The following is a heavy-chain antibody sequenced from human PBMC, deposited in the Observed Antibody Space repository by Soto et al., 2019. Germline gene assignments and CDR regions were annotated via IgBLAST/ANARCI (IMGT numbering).Heavy chain of an antibody. D-gene: IGHD6-19*01. CDR2: IYPGDSDT. CDR3: ARPAVAGRYYYYGMDV. V-gene: IGHV5-51*01. CDR1: GYSFTSYW. J-gene: IGHJ6*02. Sequence: PGESLKISCKGSGYSFTSYWIGWVRQMPGKGLEWMGIIYPGDSDTRYSPSFQGHVTISADKSISTAYLQWSSLKASDTAMYYCARPAVAGRYYYYGMDVWGQGTTVTVSS.